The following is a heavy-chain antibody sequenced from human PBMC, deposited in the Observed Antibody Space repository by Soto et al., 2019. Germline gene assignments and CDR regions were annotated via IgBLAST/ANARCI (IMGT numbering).Heavy chain of an antibody. CDR1: GFTFSSYA. D-gene: IGHD3-22*01. CDR3: AKADDCSGYFVRRGGDY. CDR2: ISGSGGST. J-gene: IGHJ4*02. Sequence: EVQLLESGGGLVQPGGSLRLSCAASGFTFSSYAMSWVRQAPGKGLEWVSAISGSGGSTYYADSVKGRFTISRDNSKNTLYLQMNSLRAEDTAVYYCAKADDCSGYFVRRGGDYWGQGTLVTVSS. V-gene: IGHV3-23*01.